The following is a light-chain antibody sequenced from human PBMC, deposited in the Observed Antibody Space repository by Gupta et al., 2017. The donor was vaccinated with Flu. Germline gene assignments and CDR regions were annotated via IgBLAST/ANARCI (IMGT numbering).Light chain of an antibody. V-gene: IGKV3D-15*01. CDR3: QHYNNWPS. Sequence: EIVLTQSPATLSASPGERVTLSCRASQTVNRNLAWLQQRPGQSPRLIIYGGCNRARGITGRFSGSGEGTDFVLTSSSRQSEDFAGYYWQHYNNWPSFGGGTKVEFK. CDR1: QTVNRN. CDR2: GGC. J-gene: IGKJ4*01.